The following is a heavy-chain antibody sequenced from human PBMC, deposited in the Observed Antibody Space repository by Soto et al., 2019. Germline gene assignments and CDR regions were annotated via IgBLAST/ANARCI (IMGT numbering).Heavy chain of an antibody. CDR3: FLQAGDGIRDARPVSAFLLNRSSDL. J-gene: IGHJ2*01. Sequence: GKGLEWIGYIYYSGSTNYNPSLKSRVTISVDTSKNQFSLKLSSVTAADTAVYFFFLQAGDGIRDARPVSAFLLNRSSDL. D-gene: IGHD2-2*01. V-gene: IGHV4-59*01. CDR2: IYYSGST.